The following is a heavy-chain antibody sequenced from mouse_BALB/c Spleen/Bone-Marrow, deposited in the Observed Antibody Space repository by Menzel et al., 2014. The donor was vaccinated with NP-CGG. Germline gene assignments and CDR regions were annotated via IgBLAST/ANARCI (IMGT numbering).Heavy chain of an antibody. V-gene: IGHV1-84*02. CDR1: GYTFTDYY. Sequence: QVQLKESGPELVKPGASVKISCKASGYTFTDYYINWVKQKPGQGLEWIGWIYPGSGSTKYNEKFKGKATLTVDTSSSTAYMQLSSLTSEDTAVSFCANLGRYAMDYWGQGTSVTVSS. J-gene: IGHJ4*01. D-gene: IGHD3-1*01. CDR2: IYPGSGST. CDR3: ANLGRYAMDY.